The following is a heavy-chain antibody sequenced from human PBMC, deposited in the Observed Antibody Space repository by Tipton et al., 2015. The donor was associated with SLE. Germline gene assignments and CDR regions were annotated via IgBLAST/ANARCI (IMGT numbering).Heavy chain of an antibody. CDR3: ARGRPRATQAWGGYYYCMDV. J-gene: IGHJ6*03. Sequence: TLSLTCAVYGGSFSGCYWNWIRQPPGKGLEWIGEINHSGNTTHNPSLKSRITISVYTAKHQFSLKLSSVTAADTAVYYCARGRPRATQAWGGYYYCMDVWGKGTTVTVSS. CDR2: INHSGNT. V-gene: IGHV4-34*01. CDR1: GGSFSGCY. D-gene: IGHD3-16*01.